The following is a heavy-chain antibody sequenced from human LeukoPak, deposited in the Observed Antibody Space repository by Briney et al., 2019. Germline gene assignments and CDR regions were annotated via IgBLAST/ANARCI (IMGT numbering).Heavy chain of an antibody. CDR1: GYTFTSYX. D-gene: IGHD2-15*01. CDR3: ARPGEGSRGDHGGYSDY. J-gene: IGHJ4*02. V-gene: IGHV1-18*01. CDR2: XXAYNGNX. Sequence: GASVKVSCKAXGYTFTSYXXXXXXXXPGXXXXXXXXXXAYNGNXNYAQKLQXXVTMTXDTSTSTAYMELRSLRSDDTAVYYCARPGEGSRGDHGGYSDYWGQGTLVTVSS.